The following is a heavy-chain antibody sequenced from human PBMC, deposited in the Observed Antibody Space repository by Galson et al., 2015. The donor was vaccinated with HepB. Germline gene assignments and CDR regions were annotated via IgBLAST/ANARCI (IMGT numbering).Heavy chain of an antibody. J-gene: IGHJ6*02. V-gene: IGHV4-59*01. Sequence: ETLSLTCTVSGGSISSYYWSWIRQPPGEGLEWIGYIYYSGSTNYNPSLKSRVTISVDTSKNQFSLKLSSVTAADTAVYYCARDAHFYYGSDIGNYYYYGMDVWGQGTTVTVSS. CDR1: GGSISSYY. D-gene: IGHD3-10*01. CDR3: ARDAHFYYGSDIGNYYYYGMDV. CDR2: IYYSGST.